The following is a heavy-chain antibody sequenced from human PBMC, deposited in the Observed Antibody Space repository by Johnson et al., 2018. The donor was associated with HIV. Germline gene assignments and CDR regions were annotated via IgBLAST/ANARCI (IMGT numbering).Heavy chain of an antibody. CDR1: GFTFDDYA. CDR3: VKEGSGSEQGIFEI. Sequence: VQLVESGGGVVQPGGSLRLSCAASGFTFDDYAMHWVRQAPGKGLEWVSGISWNSGSIGYADSVKGRFTISRDNSKNTLQLQMNSLRVEDTALYYCVKEGSGSEQGIFEIWGQGTMVTVYS. V-gene: IGHV3-9*01. D-gene: IGHD1-26*01. CDR2: ISWNSGSI. J-gene: IGHJ3*02.